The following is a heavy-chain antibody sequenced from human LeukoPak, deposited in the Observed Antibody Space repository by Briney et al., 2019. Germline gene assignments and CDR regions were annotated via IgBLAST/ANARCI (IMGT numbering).Heavy chain of an antibody. J-gene: IGHJ4*01. D-gene: IGHD1-1*01. CDR3: ARLREDINWYFDY. Sequence: SETLSLTCTVSGGSISGYYWSWIRQPPGKGLEWIGYIFYSGSTSYNPSLESRVTISVDTSKNQFSLKLSSVTAADTAVYYCARLREDINWYFDYWGHGTQVTVSS. V-gene: IGHV4-59*01. CDR1: GGSISGYY. CDR2: IFYSGST.